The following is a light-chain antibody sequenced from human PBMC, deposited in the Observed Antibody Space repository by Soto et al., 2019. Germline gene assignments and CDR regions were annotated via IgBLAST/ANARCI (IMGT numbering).Light chain of an antibody. Sequence: QSALTQPASVSGSPGPSITISCTGTSSDVGGYNYVSWYQQHPPKAPKLMIYDVSNRPSGVSDRFSGSKSGNTASLTISGRQAEDEADYYCYSYTTSSTYVFGTGTKVTVL. CDR1: SSDVGGYNY. J-gene: IGLJ1*01. V-gene: IGLV2-14*01. CDR3: YSYTTSSTYV. CDR2: DVS.